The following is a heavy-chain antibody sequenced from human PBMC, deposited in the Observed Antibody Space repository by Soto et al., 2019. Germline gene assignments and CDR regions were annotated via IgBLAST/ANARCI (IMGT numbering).Heavy chain of an antibody. CDR3: ARESEDLTSNFDY. CDR1: GFTFSSYW. J-gene: IGHJ4*02. Sequence: GGSLRLSCGASGFTFSSYWMHWVRQAPGKGLVWVSLIYGDENSTNYADSVKGRFTISRDNAKNTLYLQMNSLRAEDTAVYYCARESEDLTSNFDYWGQGTLVTVSS. CDR2: IYGDENST. V-gene: IGHV3-74*01.